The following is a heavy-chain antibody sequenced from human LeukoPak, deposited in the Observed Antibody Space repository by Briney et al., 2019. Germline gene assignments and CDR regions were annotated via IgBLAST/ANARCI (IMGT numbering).Heavy chain of an antibody. CDR2: ISSSSSYI. CDR3: ARDILGYCSSTSCLRPTRYYYYGMDV. V-gene: IGHV3-21*01. J-gene: IGHJ6*01. Sequence: ETLPLTCTVSGGSISGYYWSWVRQPPGKGLEWVSSISSSSSYIYYADSVKGRFTISRDNAKNSLYLQMNSLRAEDTAVYYCARDILGYCSSTSCLRPTRYYYYGMDVWGKGTTVTVSS. CDR1: GGSISGYY. D-gene: IGHD2-2*03.